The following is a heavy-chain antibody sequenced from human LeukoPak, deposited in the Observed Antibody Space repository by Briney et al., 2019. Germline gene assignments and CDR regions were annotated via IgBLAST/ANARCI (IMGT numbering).Heavy chain of an antibody. Sequence: GGSLRLSCAASGFTFSSYGMSWVRQAPGKGLEWVSAISGSGGSTYYADSVKGRFTISRDNSKNTLYLQMNSLRAEDTAVYYCANPNPYYYDSSGYVLGGSWGQGTLVTVSS. D-gene: IGHD3-22*01. V-gene: IGHV3-23*01. CDR1: GFTFSSYG. CDR2: ISGSGGST. CDR3: ANPNPYYYDSSGYVLGGS. J-gene: IGHJ5*02.